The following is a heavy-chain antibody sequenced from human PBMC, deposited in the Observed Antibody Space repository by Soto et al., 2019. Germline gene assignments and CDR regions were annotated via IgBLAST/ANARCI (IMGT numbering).Heavy chain of an antibody. D-gene: IGHD3-10*01. V-gene: IGHV3-53*04. CDR2: IYSVGDT. CDR1: GFAVRHNY. CDR3: ARKTDSIPSGGDV. Sequence: EVQLVESGGGLVQPGGSLRLSCTASGFAVRHNYMTWVRQAPGKGLEWVSLIYSVGDTAYADSVKGRFTISRHTSQNTLYLQMNSLRAEDTAVYYWARKTDSIPSGGDVWGKGTAVTVSS. J-gene: IGHJ6*04.